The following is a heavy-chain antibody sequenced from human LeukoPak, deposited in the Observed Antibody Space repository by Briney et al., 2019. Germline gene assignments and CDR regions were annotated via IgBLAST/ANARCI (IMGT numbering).Heavy chain of an antibody. CDR2: IYYSGST. CDR1: GGSISSYY. J-gene: IGHJ4*02. V-gene: IGHV4-59*08. D-gene: IGHD4-23*01. Sequence: SETLSLTCTVSGGSISSYYWSWIRQPPGKGLEWIGYIYYSGSTNYNPSLKSRVTISVDSSKNRLSLKLSAVTAADTAVDYCARHESYYGSNGYDYLGQESLAAVSS. CDR3: ARHESYYGSNGYDY.